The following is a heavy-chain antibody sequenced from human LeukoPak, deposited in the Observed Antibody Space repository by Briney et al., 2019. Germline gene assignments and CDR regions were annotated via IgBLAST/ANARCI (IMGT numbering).Heavy chain of an antibody. V-gene: IGHV1-2*02. CDR3: ARKTGYSYGRDAFDI. Sequence: ASVKVSCKASGYTFTGYYMHWVRQAPGQGLEWMGWINPNSGGTNYAQKFQGRVTMTRDTSISTAYMELSRLRSDDTAVYYCARKTGYSYGRDAFDIWGQGTMVTVSS. J-gene: IGHJ3*02. D-gene: IGHD5-18*01. CDR1: GYTFTGYY. CDR2: INPNSGGT.